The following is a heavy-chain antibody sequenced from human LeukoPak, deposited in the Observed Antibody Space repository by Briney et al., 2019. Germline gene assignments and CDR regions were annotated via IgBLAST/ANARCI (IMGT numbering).Heavy chain of an antibody. CDR3: ARGYSSGWYQDAFDI. CDR1: GGSISSGSYY. D-gene: IGHD6-19*01. J-gene: IGHJ3*02. Sequence: SETLSLTCTASGGSISSGSYYWSWIRQPAGKGLEWIGRTYTSGSTNYNPSLKSRVTISVDTSKNQFSLKLSSVTAADTAVYYCARGYSSGWYQDAFDIWGQGTMVTVSS. CDR2: TYTSGST. V-gene: IGHV4-61*02.